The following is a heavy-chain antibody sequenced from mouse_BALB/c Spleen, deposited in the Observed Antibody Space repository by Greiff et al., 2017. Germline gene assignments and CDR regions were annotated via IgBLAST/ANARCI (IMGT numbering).Heavy chain of an antibody. CDR3: ARHPFYGNYVGYFDY. CDR1: GFTFSSYT. J-gene: IGHJ2*01. CDR2: ISNGGGST. V-gene: IGHV5-12-2*01. Sequence: EVQGVESGGGLVQPGGSLKLSCAASGFTFSSYTMSWVRQTPEKRLEWVAYISNGGGSTYYPDTVKGRFTISRDNAKNTLYLQMSSLKSEDTAMYYCARHPFYGNYVGYFDYWGQGTTLTVSS. D-gene: IGHD2-1*01.